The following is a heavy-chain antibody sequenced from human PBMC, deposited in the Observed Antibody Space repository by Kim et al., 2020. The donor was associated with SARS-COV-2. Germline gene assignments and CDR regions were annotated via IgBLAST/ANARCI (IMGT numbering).Heavy chain of an antibody. Sequence: GGSLRLSCAASGLSFSSYAMSWVRQAPGKGLEWVSDISGSGGGTYYADSVKGRFTISRDNSKNTLYLQMNSLRAEDTAVYYCAKFALPTSIRTSGWYSWFDYWGQGTLVTVSS. CDR1: GLSFSSYA. D-gene: IGHD6-19*01. V-gene: IGHV3-23*01. J-gene: IGHJ4*02. CDR2: ISGSGGGT. CDR3: AKFALPTSIRTSGWYSWFDY.